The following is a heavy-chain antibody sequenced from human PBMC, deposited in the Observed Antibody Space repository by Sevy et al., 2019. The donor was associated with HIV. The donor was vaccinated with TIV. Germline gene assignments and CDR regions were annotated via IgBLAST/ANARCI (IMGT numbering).Heavy chain of an antibody. V-gene: IGHV3-9*01. Sequence: GGSLRLSCAASGFTFDDYAMHWVRQAPGKGLEWVSGISWNSGSIGYADSVKGRFTISRDNTKNPLYLQMNSLRAEDTALYYCAKGRGSSLGTLCFDYWGQGTLVTVSS. CDR3: AKGRGSSLGTLCFDY. CDR1: GFTFDDYA. J-gene: IGHJ4*02. CDR2: ISWNSGSI. D-gene: IGHD6-13*01.